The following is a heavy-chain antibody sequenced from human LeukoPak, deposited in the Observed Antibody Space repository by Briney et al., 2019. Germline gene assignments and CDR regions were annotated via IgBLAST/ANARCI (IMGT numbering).Heavy chain of an antibody. CDR3: ARVSSNRRSAFDI. D-gene: IGHD1-14*01. CDR2: INPSGGST. J-gene: IGHJ3*02. V-gene: IGHV1-46*01. CDR1: GYTFTSYY. Sequence: ASVKVSCKASGYTFTSYYMHWVRQAPGQGLEWVGIINPSGGSTSYAQKFQGRVTMTRDTSTSTVYMELSSLRSEDTAVYYCARVSSNRRSAFDIWGQGTMVTVSS.